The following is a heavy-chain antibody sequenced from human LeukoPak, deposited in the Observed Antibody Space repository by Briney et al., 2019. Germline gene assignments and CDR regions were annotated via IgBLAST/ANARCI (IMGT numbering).Heavy chain of an antibody. CDR2: LWYDGSDS. CDR1: GFTFSSYD. V-gene: IGHV3-33*01. Sequence: PGRSLRLSCAASGFTFSSYDMHWVRQAPGKGLEWVAVLWYDGSDSYYADSVKGRFTISRDNSKNTLYLQMNSLRAEDTAVYYCARKAIDAFDIWGQGTMVTVSS. CDR3: ARKAIDAFDI. J-gene: IGHJ3*02. D-gene: IGHD3-9*01.